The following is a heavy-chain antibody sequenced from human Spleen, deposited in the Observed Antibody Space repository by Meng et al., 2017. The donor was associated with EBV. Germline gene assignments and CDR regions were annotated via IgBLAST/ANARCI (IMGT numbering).Heavy chain of an antibody. CDR2: IYHSGST. CDR1: GGSTSIGGYY. J-gene: IGHJ4*02. V-gene: IGHV4-30-4*01. CDR3: ARDPNGDYAFDS. D-gene: IGHD4-17*01. Sequence: LPQSGPGLVHPSHPPPVSGAVCGGSTSIGGYYWSCLRQPPGKGLEWIGNIYHSGSTYYNPSLKSRVTISVDTSKNQFSLKLSSVTAADTAVYYCARDPNGDYAFDSWGQGTLVTVLL.